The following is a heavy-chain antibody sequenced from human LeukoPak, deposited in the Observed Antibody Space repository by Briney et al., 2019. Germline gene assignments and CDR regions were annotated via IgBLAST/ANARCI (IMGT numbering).Heavy chain of an antibody. J-gene: IGHJ4*02. CDR3: ALSTATGRYFDY. CDR2: ISSSSSSYT. V-gene: IGHV3-11*03. D-gene: IGHD5-18*01. Sequence: GGSLRLYCAASGFTFSDYYMSWIRQAPGKGLEWVSYISSSSSSYTNYADSVKGRFTISRDNAKNSLYLQMNSLRAEDTAVYYCALSTATGRYFDYWGQGTLVTVSS. CDR1: GFTFSDYY.